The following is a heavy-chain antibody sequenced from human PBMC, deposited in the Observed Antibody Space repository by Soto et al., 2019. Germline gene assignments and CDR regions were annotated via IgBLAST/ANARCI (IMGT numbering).Heavy chain of an antibody. V-gene: IGHV3-30*18. CDR3: AKLRLEGVVPAADFDY. CDR2: ISYDGSNK. CDR1: GFTFSSYY. J-gene: IGHJ4*02. Sequence: XGSLRLSCAASGFTFSSYYMDWVRQAPGKGLEWVAVISYDGSNKYYADSVKGRFTIARDNSKNTLYLQMSSLRAEDTAVYYCAKLRLEGVVPAADFDYWGQGTLVTVSS. D-gene: IGHD2-2*01.